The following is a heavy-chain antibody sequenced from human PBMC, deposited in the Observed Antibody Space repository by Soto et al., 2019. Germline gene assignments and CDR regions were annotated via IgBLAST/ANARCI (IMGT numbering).Heavy chain of an antibody. Sequence: GQGLEWMGGIIPIFGTANYAQKFQGRVTITADESTSKAYMEASRLRSKDTAVYYCARTGSGSYYNANVPFDYWGQGTLVTVSS. D-gene: IGHD3-10*01. CDR2: IIPIFGTA. J-gene: IGHJ4*02. V-gene: IGHV1-69*01. CDR3: ARTGSGSYYNANVPFDY.